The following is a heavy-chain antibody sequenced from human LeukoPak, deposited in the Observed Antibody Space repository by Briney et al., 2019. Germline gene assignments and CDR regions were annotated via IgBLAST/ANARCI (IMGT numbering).Heavy chain of an antibody. CDR2: IVSYSSPI. CDR1: GFIFGDYY. D-gene: IGHD3-16*01. Sequence: GGSLRLSCAASGFIFGDYYMSWIRQAPGKGLEWVSYIVSYSSPIYYADSVQGRFAISRENAKNLLLLEMNSLRAEDTAVYYRARMGDYPEFVPWGQGTLVTVSS. V-gene: IGHV3-11*01. J-gene: IGHJ5*02. CDR3: ARMGDYPEFVP.